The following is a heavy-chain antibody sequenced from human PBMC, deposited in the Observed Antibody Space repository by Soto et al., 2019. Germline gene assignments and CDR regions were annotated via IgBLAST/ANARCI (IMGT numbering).Heavy chain of an antibody. J-gene: IGHJ5*02. Sequence: ASVKVSCKASGYTFTSYYMHWVRQAPGQGLEWMGIINPSGGSTSYAQKFQGRVTMTRDTSTGTVYMELSSLRSEDTAVYYCARDRLRYFDWLGGFDPWGQGTLVTVSS. D-gene: IGHD3-9*01. CDR1: GYTFTSYY. CDR3: ARDRLRYFDWLGGFDP. V-gene: IGHV1-46*03. CDR2: INPSGGST.